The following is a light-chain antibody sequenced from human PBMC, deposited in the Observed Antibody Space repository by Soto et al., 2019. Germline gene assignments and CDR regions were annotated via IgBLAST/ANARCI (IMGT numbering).Light chain of an antibody. J-gene: IGLJ2*01. Sequence: VLTQPPSVSVAPGKTARITCGGNNIGSKSVHWYQQKPGQAPVLVIYYDSDRPSGIPERFSGSNSGNTATLTISRVEAGDEADYYCQVWDSSSDHPVFGGGTQLTVL. CDR1: NIGSKS. CDR3: QVWDSSSDHPV. V-gene: IGLV3-21*04. CDR2: YDS.